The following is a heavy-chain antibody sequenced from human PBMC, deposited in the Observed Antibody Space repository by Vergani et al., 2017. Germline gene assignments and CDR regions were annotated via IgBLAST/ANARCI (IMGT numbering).Heavy chain of an antibody. CDR3: ARGAWNYGLNWFDP. CDR2: INSDGSST. CDR1: GFTFSSYW. Sequence: EVQLVESGGGLVQPGGSLRLSCAASGFTFSSYWMHWVRQAPGKGLVWVSRINSDGSSTSYADSVKGRFTISRDTAKNTLYLQMNSLRAEDTAVYYCARGAWNYGLNWFDPWGQGTLVTVSS. J-gene: IGHJ5*02. D-gene: IGHD1-7*01. V-gene: IGHV3-74*01.